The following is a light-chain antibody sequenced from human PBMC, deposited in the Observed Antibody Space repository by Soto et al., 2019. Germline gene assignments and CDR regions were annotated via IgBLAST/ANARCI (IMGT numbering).Light chain of an antibody. CDR2: DAS. V-gene: IGKV1-33*01. J-gene: IGKJ5*01. Sequence: DIQMTQSPSSLSASVGDRVTITCQATQDISNYLNWYQQKPGKAPKLLINDASNLETGVPPRFSGSGSGTDFSVTISSLQPEDIATYYCQQYHSLPITFGQGTRLEIK. CDR3: QQYHSLPIT. CDR1: QDISNY.